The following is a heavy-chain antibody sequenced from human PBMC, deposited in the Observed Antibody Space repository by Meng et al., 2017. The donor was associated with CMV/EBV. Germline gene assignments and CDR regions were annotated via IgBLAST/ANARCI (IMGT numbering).Heavy chain of an antibody. J-gene: IGHJ4*02. D-gene: IGHD1-1*01. V-gene: IGHV4-39*01. Sequence: SETLSLTCTVPGGSISSSSYYWGWIRQPPGKGLEWIGSIYYSGSTYYNPSLKSRVTVSVDTSKNQFSLKLSSVTAADTAVYYCARQANWTPHFDYWGQGTLVTVSS. CDR2: IYYSGST. CDR3: ARQANWTPHFDY. CDR1: GGSISSSSYY.